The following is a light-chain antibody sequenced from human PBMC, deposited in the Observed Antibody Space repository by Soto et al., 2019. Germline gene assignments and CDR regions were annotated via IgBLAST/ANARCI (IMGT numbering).Light chain of an antibody. V-gene: IGKV1-33*01. J-gene: IGKJ5*01. CDR3: QQHDTLPIT. Sequence: DIQITHSPSSLSASIVYRVTITCQASHDINNYLNWYQQKPGKAPKLVIFDASNLEAGVPSTFSGSASGTDFTFTISSLQPDDIATYYCQQHDTLPITFGQGTRLETK. CDR2: DAS. CDR1: HDINNY.